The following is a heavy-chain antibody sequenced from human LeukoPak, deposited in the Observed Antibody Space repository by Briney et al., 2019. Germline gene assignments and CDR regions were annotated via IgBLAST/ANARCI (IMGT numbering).Heavy chain of an antibody. D-gene: IGHD3-22*01. CDR2: IYYSGIT. Sequence: TPSETLSLTCTVSGNSIITSSYYWGWIRQPPGKGLEWLGSIYYSGITHYNPSLQRRVTIYVDTSRNQFSLHLYSVTAADTAVFYCARSDYYDYRQIYIWGQGTLVTVSS. CDR1: GNSIITSSYY. J-gene: IGHJ4*02. CDR3: ARSDYYDYRQIYI. V-gene: IGHV4-39*01.